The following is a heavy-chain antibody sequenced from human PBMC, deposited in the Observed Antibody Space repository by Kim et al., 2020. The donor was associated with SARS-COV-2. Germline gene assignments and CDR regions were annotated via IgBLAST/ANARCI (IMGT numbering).Heavy chain of an antibody. D-gene: IGHD3-22*01. CDR3: ARERSRYYYDSSLID. V-gene: IGHV3-30*07. J-gene: IGHJ4*02. Sequence: DSVKGRFTISRDNSKNTLYLQMNSLRAEDTAVYYCARERSRYYYDSSLIDWGQGTLVTVSS.